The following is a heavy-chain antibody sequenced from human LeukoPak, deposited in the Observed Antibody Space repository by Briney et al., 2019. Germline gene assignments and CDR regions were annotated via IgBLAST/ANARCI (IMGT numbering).Heavy chain of an antibody. CDR2: ISYEGNDK. V-gene: IGHV3-30*04. J-gene: IGHJ4*02. D-gene: IGHD6-19*01. Sequence: GRSLRLSCAASGFTLSNYAMHWVRQAPGKGLEWVALISYEGNDKNYADSVKGRFTISRDNSKNTLSLQMNSLTPDDTAVYYCARDGGEWLARAPFFDYWGQGTLVTVSS. CDR1: GFTLSNYA. CDR3: ARDGGEWLARAPFFDY.